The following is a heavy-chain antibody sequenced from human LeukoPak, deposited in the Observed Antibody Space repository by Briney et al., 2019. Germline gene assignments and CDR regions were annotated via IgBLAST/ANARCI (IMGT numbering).Heavy chain of an antibody. V-gene: IGHV3-74*01. CDR1: GFTLSSYW. CDR2: INSDGSDT. D-gene: IGHD2-2*01. CDR3: AKARRVVVPAAYFDY. J-gene: IGHJ4*02. Sequence: GGSLRLSCAASGFTLSSYWMHWVRQAPGKGLVWVSQINSDGSDTTYADSVKGRFTISRDNSKNTLYLQMNSLRAEDTAVYYCAKARRVVVPAAYFDYWGQGTLVTVSS.